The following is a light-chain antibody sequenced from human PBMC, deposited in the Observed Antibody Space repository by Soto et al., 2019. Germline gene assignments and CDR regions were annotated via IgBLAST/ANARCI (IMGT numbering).Light chain of an antibody. CDR3: QQYGSSPPMYT. V-gene: IGKV3-20*01. CDR2: GAS. J-gene: IGKJ2*01. Sequence: EIVLTQSPGTLSLSPGERATLSCRASQSVSSSYLAWYQQKPGQAPRLLIYGASGRATGIPDRISGSGSVTDFTLTISRLEPEDFAVYYCQQYGSSPPMYTFGQGTKLEIK. CDR1: QSVSSSY.